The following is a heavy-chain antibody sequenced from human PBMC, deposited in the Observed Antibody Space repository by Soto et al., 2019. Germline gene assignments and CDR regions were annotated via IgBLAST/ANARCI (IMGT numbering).Heavy chain of an antibody. V-gene: IGHV6-1*01. D-gene: IGHD4-17*01. CDR3: ARERYGDYGRGTFDI. J-gene: IGHJ3*02. Sequence: SQTLSLTCVISGDSVSSNSAAWNWIRQSPSRGLEWLGRTYYRSKWNNDYAESVKSRTTINPETSKNQFSLQLNSVTPEDTAVYYCARERYGDYGRGTFDIWGQGTMVTVSS. CDR2: TYYRSKWNN. CDR1: GDSVSSNSAA.